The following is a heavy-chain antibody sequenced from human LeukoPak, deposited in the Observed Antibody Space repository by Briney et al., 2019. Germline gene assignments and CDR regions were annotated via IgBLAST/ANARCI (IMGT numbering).Heavy chain of an antibody. D-gene: IGHD5-24*01. Sequence: PSETLSLTCTVSGGSISSYYWSWIRQPPGKGLEWIAYLYYSGNTNYNPSLKSRATISVDTSKNQFSLKLTSVTAADTAVYYCARVYGYNFYYFDYWGQGTMVTVS. CDR2: LYYSGNT. CDR3: ARVYGYNFYYFDY. CDR1: GGSISSYY. V-gene: IGHV4-59*01. J-gene: IGHJ4*03.